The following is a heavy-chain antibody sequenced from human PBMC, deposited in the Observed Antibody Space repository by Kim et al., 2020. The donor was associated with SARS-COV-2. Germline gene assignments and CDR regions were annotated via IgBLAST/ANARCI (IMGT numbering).Heavy chain of an antibody. CDR3: ARDSNLSGNFLDH. CDR2: TSYDESKK. CDR1: GFFFSDYA. D-gene: IGHD3-10*01. J-gene: IGHJ4*02. V-gene: IGHV3-30-3*01. Sequence: GGSLRLSCAASGFFFSDYAIHWVRQAPGKGPEWVAVTSYDESKKYYADSVKGRFTISRDNSKNTVYLQMNRLRTEDTALYYCARDSNLSGNFLDHWGQGTQVTVSS.